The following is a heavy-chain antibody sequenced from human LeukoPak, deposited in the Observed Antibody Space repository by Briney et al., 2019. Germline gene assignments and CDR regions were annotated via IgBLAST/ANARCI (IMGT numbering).Heavy chain of an antibody. J-gene: IGHJ4*02. Sequence: ASVKVSCKASGYTFTCYYMHWVRQAPGQGLEWMGWINPNSAGTNYAQKFQGRVTMTRDTSISTAYMELSRLRSDDTAVYYCARERRYCSSTSCYSIGEFDYWGQGTLVTVSS. CDR2: INPNSAGT. CDR1: GYTFTCYY. D-gene: IGHD2-2*01. V-gene: IGHV1-2*02. CDR3: ARERRYCSSTSCYSIGEFDY.